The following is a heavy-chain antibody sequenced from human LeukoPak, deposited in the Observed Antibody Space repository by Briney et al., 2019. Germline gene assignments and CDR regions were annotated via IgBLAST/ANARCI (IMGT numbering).Heavy chain of an antibody. V-gene: IGHV1-3*01. CDR3: ARGGSGVLGDY. CDR1: GYTFTSYA. CDR2: IYAGNGNT. D-gene: IGHD2-8*02. J-gene: IGHJ4*02. Sequence: ASVKVSCEASGYTFTSYAMHWVRQAPGQRLEWMGWIYAGNGNTKYSQKFQGRVTITRDTSASTAYMELSSLRSEDTAVYYCARGGSGVLGDYWGQGTLVTVSS.